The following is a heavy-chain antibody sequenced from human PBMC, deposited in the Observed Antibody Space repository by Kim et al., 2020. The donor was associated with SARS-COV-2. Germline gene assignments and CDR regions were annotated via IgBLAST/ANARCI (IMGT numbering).Heavy chain of an antibody. CDR2: K. D-gene: IGHD1-7*01. Sequence: KDCAVSLKSQITINPDTSTNQCSLQLNSVTPEDTAVYYCARGLELRRFDYWGQGTLVTVSS. J-gene: IGHJ4*02. CDR3: ARGLELRRFDY. V-gene: IGHV6-1*01.